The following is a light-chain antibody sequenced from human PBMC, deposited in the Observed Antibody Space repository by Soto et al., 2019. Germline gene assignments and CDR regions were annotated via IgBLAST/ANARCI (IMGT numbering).Light chain of an antibody. V-gene: IGKV3-20*01. J-gene: IGKJ2*01. CDR2: GAS. CDR3: QQYGSSPPVYT. CDR1: QSVSSSY. Sequence: EIVMTQSPATLSVSPGERATLSCRASQSVSSSYLAWYQQKPGQAPRLLIYGASSRATGIPDRFSGSGSGTDFTLTISRLEPEDFAVYYCQQYGSSPPVYTFGQGTKLEIK.